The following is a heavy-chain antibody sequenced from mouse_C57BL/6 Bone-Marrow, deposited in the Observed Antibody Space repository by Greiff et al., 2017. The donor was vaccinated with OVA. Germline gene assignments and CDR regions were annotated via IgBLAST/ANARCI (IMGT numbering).Heavy chain of an antibody. CDR3: SSSRVRGSGSGYYFDY. J-gene: IGHJ2*01. CDR1: GYTFTSYW. D-gene: IGHD3-2*02. Sequence: QVQLQQPGAELVRPGSSVKLSCKASGYTFTSYWMDWVKQRPGQGLEWIGNIYPSDSETHYNQKFKDKATLTVDKSSSKAYMQLSILPSEYSSVSYFSSSRVRGSGSGYYFDYWGQGTTLTVSS. V-gene: IGHV1-61*01. CDR2: IYPSDSET.